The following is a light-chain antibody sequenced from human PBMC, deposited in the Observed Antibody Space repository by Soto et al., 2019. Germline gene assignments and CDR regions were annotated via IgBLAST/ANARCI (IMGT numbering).Light chain of an antibody. CDR1: QRLSINS. J-gene: IGKJ3*01. V-gene: IGKV3-20*01. CDR2: GAS. CDR3: QQYDGSPLT. Sequence: EIVLTQSPGTLSLSPGERATLSCRASQRLSINSLAWYQQKPGQSPRLLVYGASTRDTGIPDRFRGSGSGTDFALTISSLEPEDFAMYYCQQYDGSPLTFGPGTKVDIK.